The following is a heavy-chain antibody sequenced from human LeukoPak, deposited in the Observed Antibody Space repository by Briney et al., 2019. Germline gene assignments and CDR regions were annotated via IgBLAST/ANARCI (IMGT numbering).Heavy chain of an antibody. J-gene: IGHJ4*02. CDR2: ISGSGGST. CDR1: GFTFSSYA. CDR3: AKDQVVVVAATFGY. Sequence: GGSLRLSCATSGFTFSSYAMSWVRQAPGKGLEWVSAISGSGGSTYYADSVKGRFTISRDNSKNTLYLQMNSLRAEDTAVYYCAKDQVVVVAATFGYWDQGTLVTVSS. V-gene: IGHV3-23*01. D-gene: IGHD2-15*01.